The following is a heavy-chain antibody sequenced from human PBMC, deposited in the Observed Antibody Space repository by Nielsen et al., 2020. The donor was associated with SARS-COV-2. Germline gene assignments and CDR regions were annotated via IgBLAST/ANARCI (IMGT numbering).Heavy chain of an antibody. V-gene: IGHV3-30-3*01. D-gene: IGHD1-26*01. Sequence: GESLKISCAASGFTFSSYAMHWVRQAPGKGLEWVAVISYDGSNKYYADSVKGRFTISRDNSKNTLYLQMNSLRAEDTAAYYCARGASMGLVGATRHNWFDPWGQGTLVTVSS. CDR3: ARGASMGLVGATRHNWFDP. J-gene: IGHJ5*02. CDR2: ISYDGSNK. CDR1: GFTFSSYA.